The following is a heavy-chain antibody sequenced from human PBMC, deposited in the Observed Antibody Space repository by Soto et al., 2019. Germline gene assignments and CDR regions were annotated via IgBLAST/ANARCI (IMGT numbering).Heavy chain of an antibody. CDR1: GLTFSGYE. V-gene: IGHV3-48*03. Sequence: EVQLAESGGGLVQPGGSLRLSCAASGLTFSGYEMNWVRQAPGKGLEWVSYISSSGSSISYADSVKGRFTITRDNAKNSLYLQMNSLRAEDTAVSYCATDSGSYSGYSYYAMDVWGQGTTVTVSS. J-gene: IGHJ6*02. CDR3: ATDSGSYSGYSYYAMDV. CDR2: ISSSGSSI. D-gene: IGHD1-26*01.